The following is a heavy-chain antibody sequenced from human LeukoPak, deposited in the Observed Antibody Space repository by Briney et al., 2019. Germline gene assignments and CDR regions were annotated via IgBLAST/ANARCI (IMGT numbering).Heavy chain of an antibody. Sequence: PGGSLRLSCAASGLTFNTYWMTWVRQAPGKGLEWVANIKPDESETYYVDTVKGRFTISRDNAKNLLHLQMNSLRGEDTAVYYCGGFGYEAAVDLWGQGTLVTVSS. CDR3: GGFGYEAAVDL. CDR2: IKPDESET. D-gene: IGHD6-13*01. CDR1: GLTFNTYW. J-gene: IGHJ4*02. V-gene: IGHV3-7*01.